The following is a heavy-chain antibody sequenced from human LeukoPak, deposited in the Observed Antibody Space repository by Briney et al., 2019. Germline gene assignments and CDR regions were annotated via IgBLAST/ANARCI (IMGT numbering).Heavy chain of an antibody. CDR2: IHYSGST. J-gene: IGHJ3*02. CDR1: GGSISGYY. Sequence: SETLSLTCTVSGGSISGYYWSWIRQSPGKGLVWIGYIHYSGSTKYNPSPQSRVTMSVDMSKNQFSLKLSSVTAADTALYYCARHFTYYYDSSGYPRDGFDIWGLGTMVTVSS. V-gene: IGHV4-59*08. CDR3: ARHFTYYYDSSGYPRDGFDI. D-gene: IGHD3-22*01.